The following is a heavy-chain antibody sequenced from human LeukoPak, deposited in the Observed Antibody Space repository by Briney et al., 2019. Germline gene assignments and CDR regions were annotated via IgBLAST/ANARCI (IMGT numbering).Heavy chain of an antibody. CDR3: ARADLGYCSSNSCYEYYYYYYYMDV. J-gene: IGHJ6*03. V-gene: IGHV1-18*01. CDR1: GYTFTSYG. D-gene: IGHD2-2*01. Sequence: ASVKVSCKASGYTFTSYGISWVRQAPGQGLEWMGWISAYNGNTHYAQKLQGRVTMTTDTSTSTVYMELRSLRSEDTAVYYCARADLGYCSSNSCYEYYYYYYYMDVWGKGTTVTVSS. CDR2: ISAYNGNT.